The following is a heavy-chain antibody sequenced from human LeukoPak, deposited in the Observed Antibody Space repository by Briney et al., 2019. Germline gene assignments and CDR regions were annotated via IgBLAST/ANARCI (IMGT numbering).Heavy chain of an antibody. CDR3: AKGHYYGDYGY. CDR2: VSYDGSNK. CDR1: GFTFSSNG. D-gene: IGHD4-17*01. V-gene: IGHV3-30*18. J-gene: IGHJ4*02. Sequence: GGSPRLSCAASGFTFSSNGMHWVRQAPGKGLEWVAVVSYDGSNKYYADSVKGRFTVSRDNSKNTLYLQMNSLSAEDTAVYYCAKGHYYGDYGYWGQGTLVTVSS.